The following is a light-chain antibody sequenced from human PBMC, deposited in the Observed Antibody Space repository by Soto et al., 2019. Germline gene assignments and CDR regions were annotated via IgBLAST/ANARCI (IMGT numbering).Light chain of an antibody. CDR3: QHYNSYSEA. J-gene: IGKJ1*01. CDR2: KAS. Sequence: DLQMTQSPSTLSGSVGDRVTITCRASQTISSWLAWYQQKPGKAPKLLIYKASTLKSGVPSRFSGSGSGTEFTLTISSLQPDDFATYYCQHYNSYSEAFGQRAKVDI. V-gene: IGKV1-5*03. CDR1: QTISSW.